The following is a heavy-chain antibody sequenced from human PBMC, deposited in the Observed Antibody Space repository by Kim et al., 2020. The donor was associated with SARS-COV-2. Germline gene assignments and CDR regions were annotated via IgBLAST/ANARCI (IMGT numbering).Heavy chain of an antibody. CDR1: GGTFSSYA. Sequence: ASVKVSCKASGGTFSSYAISWVRQAPGQGLEWMGRIIPILGIANYAQKFQGTVTITADKSTSTAYMELSSLRSEDTAVYYCAREGVVVAANAGWFDPWGQGTLVTVSS. CDR3: AREGVVVAANAGWFDP. CDR2: IIPILGIA. J-gene: IGHJ5*02. V-gene: IGHV1-69*04. D-gene: IGHD2-15*01.